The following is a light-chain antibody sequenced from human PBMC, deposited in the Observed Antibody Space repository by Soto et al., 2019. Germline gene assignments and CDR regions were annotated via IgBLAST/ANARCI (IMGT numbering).Light chain of an antibody. Sequence: DIQMTQSPSSVSASVGDRVTITCRATQGLSDSLAWYQQKPGKAPKLLISVTSRLQSGVPSRFSGSASGTDFTLTIDRLQPEDLATYYCQQGHNCPLTFGQGTRLEIK. CDR3: QQGHNCPLT. J-gene: IGKJ5*01. CDR2: VTS. V-gene: IGKV1-12*01. CDR1: QGLSDS.